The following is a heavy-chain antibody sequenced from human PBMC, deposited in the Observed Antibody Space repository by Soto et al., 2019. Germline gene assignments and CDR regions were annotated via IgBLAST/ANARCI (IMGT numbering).Heavy chain of an antibody. CDR3: AHIPNYYQYDWFDP. Sequence: QITLKESGPTLVKPTQTLTLTCTFSGFSLTTRGVGVGWIRQPPGQALECLALIYWDDDKRYSPSLQSRLSITKDTSKSQVVLTMTNVDPVDTATYYCAHIPNYYQYDWFDPWGQGTLVSVSS. V-gene: IGHV2-5*02. CDR1: GFSLTTRGVG. J-gene: IGHJ5*02. CDR2: IYWDDDK. D-gene: IGHD3-16*01.